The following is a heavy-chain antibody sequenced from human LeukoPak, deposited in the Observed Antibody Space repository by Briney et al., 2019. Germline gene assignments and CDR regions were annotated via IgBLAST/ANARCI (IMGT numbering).Heavy chain of an antibody. Sequence: GESLKISCEGCGYSFTNYLICWVRQMRGKGLEWMGIIYPGDSDTRYSPSFQGQVTISADKSISTAYLQWSSLKASDTAMYYCARLGGSGSWELYFQHWGQGTLVTVSS. J-gene: IGHJ1*01. CDR2: IYPGDSDT. CDR1: GYSFTNYL. V-gene: IGHV5-51*01. D-gene: IGHD3-10*01. CDR3: ARLGGSGSWELYFQH.